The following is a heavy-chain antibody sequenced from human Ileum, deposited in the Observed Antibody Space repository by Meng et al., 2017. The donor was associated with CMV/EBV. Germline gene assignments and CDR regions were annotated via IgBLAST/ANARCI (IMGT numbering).Heavy chain of an antibody. CDR2: IIPILGIA. CDR1: GGTFSSYT. CDR3: ARGIAVAGTWGWFDP. V-gene: IGHV1-69*02. D-gene: IGHD6-19*01. Sequence: SVKVSCKASGGTFSSYTISWVRQAPGQGLEWMGRIIPILGIANYAQKFQGRVTITADKSMSTAYMELSSLRSEDTAVYYCARGIAVAGTWGWFDPWGQGTQVTVSS. J-gene: IGHJ5*02.